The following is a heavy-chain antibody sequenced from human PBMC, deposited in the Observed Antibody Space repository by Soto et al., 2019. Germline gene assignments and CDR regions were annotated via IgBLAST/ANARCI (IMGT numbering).Heavy chain of an antibody. CDR3: ARYYYDSSGPYYGMDV. CDR2: IIPIFGTA. Sequence: QVQLVQSGAEVKKPGSSVKVSCKASGGTFSSYAISWVRQAPGQGLEWMGGIIPIFGTANYAQKFQGRVTIPADESTRTAYMELSSLRSEDTAVYYCARYYYDSSGPYYGMDVWAKGPRSPSP. J-gene: IGHJ6*02. CDR1: GGTFSSYA. D-gene: IGHD3-22*01. V-gene: IGHV1-69*01.